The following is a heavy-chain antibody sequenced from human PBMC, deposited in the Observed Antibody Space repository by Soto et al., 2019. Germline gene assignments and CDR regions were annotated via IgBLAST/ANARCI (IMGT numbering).Heavy chain of an antibody. CDR2: ISAYNGNT. Sequence: QVQLVQSGTEVKKPGASVKVSCKTSGYTFTSYGISWVRQAPGQGLEWMGWISAYNGNTNYAQKLQGRVTMTTDTSTSTAYMELRSLRSDDTAVYYCARDRGVPYCSGGSCYGMFYWGQGTLVTVSS. CDR3: ARDRGVPYCSGGSCYGMFY. D-gene: IGHD2-15*01. J-gene: IGHJ4*02. CDR1: GYTFTSYG. V-gene: IGHV1-18*01.